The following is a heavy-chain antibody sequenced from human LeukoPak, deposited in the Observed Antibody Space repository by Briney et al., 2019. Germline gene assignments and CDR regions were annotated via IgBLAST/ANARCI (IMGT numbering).Heavy chain of an antibody. V-gene: IGHV3-66*01. CDR2: IYSGGST. Sequence: GGSLRLSCAASGFTVSSNYMSWVRQAPGKGLEWVSVIYSGGSTYYADSVKGRFTISRDNSKNTLYLQMNSLRAEDTAVYYCARDSSTHYDIDYWGQGTLVTVSS. CDR3: ARDSSTHYDIDY. D-gene: IGHD3-22*01. J-gene: IGHJ4*02. CDR1: GFTVSSNY.